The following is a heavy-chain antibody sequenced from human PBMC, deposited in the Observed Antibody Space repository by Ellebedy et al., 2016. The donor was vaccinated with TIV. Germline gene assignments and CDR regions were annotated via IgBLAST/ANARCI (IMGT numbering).Heavy chain of an antibody. CDR3: AGGPLYGDYPNWFDP. D-gene: IGHD4-17*01. CDR2: ISSSSSTI. Sequence: GGSLRLSXAASGFTFSSYSMNWVRQAPGKGLEWVSYISSSSSTICYADSVKGRFTISRDNAKNSLYLQMNSLRDEDTAVYYCAGGPLYGDYPNWFDPWGQGTLVTVSS. J-gene: IGHJ5*02. V-gene: IGHV3-48*02. CDR1: GFTFSSYS.